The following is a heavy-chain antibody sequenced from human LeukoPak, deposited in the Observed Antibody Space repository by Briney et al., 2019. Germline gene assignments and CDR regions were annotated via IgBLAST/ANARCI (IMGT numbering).Heavy chain of an antibody. CDR2: ISSSSSYI. CDR1: GFTFSDYY. J-gene: IGHJ3*02. V-gene: IGHV3-11*06. Sequence: GGSLRLSCAASGFTFSDYYMSWIRQAPGKGLEWVSSISSSSSYIYYADSVKGRFTISRDNAENSLYLQMNSLRAEDTAVYYCARDLYYYDSSGYYLARRGAFDIWGQGTMVTVSS. D-gene: IGHD3-22*01. CDR3: ARDLYYYDSSGYYLARRGAFDI.